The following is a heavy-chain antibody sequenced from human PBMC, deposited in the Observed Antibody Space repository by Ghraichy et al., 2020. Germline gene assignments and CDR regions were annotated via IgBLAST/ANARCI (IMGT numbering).Heavy chain of an antibody. CDR3: AGSLSGLDSGDH. J-gene: IGHJ4*02. CDR1: GLPLNNNH. V-gene: IGHV3-53*01. D-gene: IGHD6-19*01. CDR2: IYKDGDT. Sequence: GGSLRLSGAVSGLPLNNNHINWVRQAPGKGLEWVSFIYKDGDTSYADSVKGRFTISRDRAKNTVYLQMDSLRDEDTAKYYCAGSLSGLDSGDHWGQGTLVTVSS.